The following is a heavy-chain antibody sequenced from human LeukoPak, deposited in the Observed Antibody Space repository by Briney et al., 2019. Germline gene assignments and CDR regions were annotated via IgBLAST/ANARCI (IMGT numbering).Heavy chain of an antibody. CDR3: ARDRRYDFWSAKLFDY. CDR2: IYHSGST. Sequence: SETLSLTCSVSGGSISNYFWSWIRQPPRKGLEWTGSIYHSGSTYYNPYLKSPVTISVDTSKNQFSLKLSSVTAADTAVYYCARDRRYDFWSAKLFDYWGQGTLVTVSS. J-gene: IGHJ4*02. D-gene: IGHD3-3*01. CDR1: GGSISNYF. V-gene: IGHV4-38-2*02.